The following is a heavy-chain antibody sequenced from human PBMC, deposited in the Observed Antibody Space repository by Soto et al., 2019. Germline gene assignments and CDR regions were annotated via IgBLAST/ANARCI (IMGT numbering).Heavy chain of an antibody. CDR3: ASAVRGSYYDY. D-gene: IGHD1-26*01. Sequence: QVQLQESGPGLVKPSQTLSLTCTVSGGSISSGDYYWSWIRQPPGKGLEWIGYIYYSGSTYYNPSLKRRVTLPVDPSKNQFSLKLSSVTAADTAVYYCASAVRGSYYDYWGQGTLVTVSS. J-gene: IGHJ4*02. CDR2: IYYSGST. V-gene: IGHV4-30-4*01. CDR1: GGSISSGDYY.